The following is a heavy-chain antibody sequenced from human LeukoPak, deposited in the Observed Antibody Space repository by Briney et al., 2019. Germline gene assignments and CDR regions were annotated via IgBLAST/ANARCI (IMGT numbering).Heavy chain of an antibody. D-gene: IGHD2-2*01. Sequence: ASVKVFCKASGGTFDNCAVSWVREAPGLGLEWMGRISPMLAKTNSAPKSQHRVTITADTSTGTAYIELTNLRSDATAVYFCARGLFGGFAAAPFDHWGQGTLVTVS. V-gene: IGHV1-69*04. CDR3: ARGLFGGFAAAPFDH. CDR2: ISPMLAKT. J-gene: IGHJ4*02. CDR1: GGTFDNCA.